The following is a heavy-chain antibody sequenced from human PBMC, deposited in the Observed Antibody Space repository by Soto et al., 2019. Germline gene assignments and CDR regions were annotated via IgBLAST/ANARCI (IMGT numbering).Heavy chain of an antibody. Sequence: LRLSCAASGFTFSIYAMTWVRQSPGKGLEWVSSMSRTGDNTYYADSVKGRFTISRDNSKNTLYLQMNSLRAEDTAIYYCAKDQSNSNPLYYFDFWGPGTLVTVSS. CDR2: MSRTGDNT. CDR3: AKDQSNSNPLYYFDF. V-gene: IGHV3-23*01. D-gene: IGHD3-22*01. J-gene: IGHJ4*02. CDR1: GFTFSIYA.